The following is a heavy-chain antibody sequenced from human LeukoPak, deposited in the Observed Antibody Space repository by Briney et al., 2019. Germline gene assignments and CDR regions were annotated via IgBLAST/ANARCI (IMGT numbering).Heavy chain of an antibody. CDR1: GYTFITYY. J-gene: IGHJ4*02. Sequence: ASVKVSCKASGYTFITYYMHWVRQAPGQGLEWMGIINPSGDSTSYAQKFQGRVTMTRDTSTSTVYMELSSLRSEDTAVYYCARRGGSGWYDYWGQGTLVTVSS. CDR2: INPSGDST. D-gene: IGHD6-19*01. CDR3: ARRGGSGWYDY. V-gene: IGHV1-46*01.